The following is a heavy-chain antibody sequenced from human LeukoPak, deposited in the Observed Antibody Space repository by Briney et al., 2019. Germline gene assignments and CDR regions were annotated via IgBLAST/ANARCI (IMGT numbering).Heavy chain of an antibody. V-gene: IGHV4-34*01. CDR2: INHSGST. D-gene: IGHD4-23*01. CDR3: ARAADYGGNPNAFDI. J-gene: IGHJ3*02. Sequence: SETLSLTCAVYGGSFSGYYWSWIRQPPGKGLEWIGEINHSGSTNYNPSLKSRVTISVDTPKNQFSLKLSSVTAADTAVYYCARAADYGGNPNAFDIWGQGTMVTVSS. CDR1: GGSFSGYY.